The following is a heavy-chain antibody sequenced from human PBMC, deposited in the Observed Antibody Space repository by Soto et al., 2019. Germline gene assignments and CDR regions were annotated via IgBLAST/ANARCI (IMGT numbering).Heavy chain of an antibody. CDR3: ANGEAVAGSYGPVSE. CDR2: INAGNGNT. V-gene: IGHV1-3*01. Sequence: QVQLVQSGAEVKKPGASVKVSCKASGYTFTSYAMHWVRQAPGQRLEWMGWINAGNGNTKYSQKFQGRVTITRDTSASTAYMELSSLRSEDTAVYYCANGEAVAGSYGPVSEWGQGTLVTVSS. D-gene: IGHD6-19*01. CDR1: GYTFTSYA. J-gene: IGHJ4*02.